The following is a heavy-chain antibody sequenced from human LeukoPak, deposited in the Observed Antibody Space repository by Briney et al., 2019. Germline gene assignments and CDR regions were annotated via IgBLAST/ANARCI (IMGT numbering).Heavy chain of an antibody. CDR2: GSNSGST. V-gene: IGHV4-59*01. CDR1: GGSISSYY. D-gene: IGHD1-26*01. J-gene: IGHJ4*02. Sequence: PSETLSLTCTVSGGSISSYYWNWIRQPPGKGLEWIGYGSNSGSTDYNPSLKSRVTISVDTPKNQFSLKLSSVTAADTAVYYCARAYGSYSFDYWGQGTLVTVSS. CDR3: ARAYGSYSFDY.